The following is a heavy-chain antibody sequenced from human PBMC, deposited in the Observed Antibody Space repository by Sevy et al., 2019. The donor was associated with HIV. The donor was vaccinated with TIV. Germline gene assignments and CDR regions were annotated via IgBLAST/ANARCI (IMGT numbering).Heavy chain of an antibody. CDR3: ARVGIFGESESQYRCRDY. V-gene: IGHV3-7*01. D-gene: IGHD3-10*01. CDR2: INQDGSKI. J-gene: IGHJ4*02. Sequence: GGSLRLSCAASGFTFTTYWMTWVRQAPGKGLEWVANINQDGSKINYVDSVKGRFIISRDNAKKSLYVQMNSLRADDTAVYYCARVGIFGESESQYRCRDYWGQGTLVTVSS. CDR1: GFTFTTYW.